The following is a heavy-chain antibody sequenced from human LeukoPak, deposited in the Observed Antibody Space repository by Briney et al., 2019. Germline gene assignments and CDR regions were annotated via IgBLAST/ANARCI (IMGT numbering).Heavy chain of an antibody. J-gene: IGHJ3*02. V-gene: IGHV2-5*01. CDR2: IYWNDDK. D-gene: IGHD1-26*01. CDR3: AHIVGFLRRYDAFDI. CDR1: GFSLSTSGVG. Sequence: SGPTLVKPTQTLTLTCTFSGFSLSTSGVGVGWIRRPPGKALEWLALIYWNDDKRYSPSLKSRLTITKDTSKNQVVLTMTNMDPVDTATYYCAHIVGFLRRYDAFDIWGQGTMVTVSS.